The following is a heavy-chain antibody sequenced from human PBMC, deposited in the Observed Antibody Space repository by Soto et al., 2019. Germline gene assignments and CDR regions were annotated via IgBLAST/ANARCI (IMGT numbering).Heavy chain of an antibody. CDR2: IYYSGST. V-gene: IGHV4-59*12. D-gene: IGHD3-3*01. J-gene: IGHJ6*03. Sequence: SETLSLTCTVSGGSISSYYWSWIRQPPGKGLEWIGYIYYSGSTNYNPSLKSRVTISVDTSKNQFSLKLSSVTAADTAVYYCARGGTRLAIFGVSGMDVWGKGTTVTVSS. CDR1: GGSISSYY. CDR3: ARGGTRLAIFGVSGMDV.